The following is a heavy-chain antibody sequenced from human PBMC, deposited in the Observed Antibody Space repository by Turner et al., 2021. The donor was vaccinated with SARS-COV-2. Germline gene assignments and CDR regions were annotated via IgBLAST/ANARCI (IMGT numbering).Heavy chain of an antibody. D-gene: IGHD2-2*01. J-gene: IGHJ5*02. CDR3: ATGYQLRVNWFDP. Sequence: QLRLVQSGAEAEQPGASVKVSRKLSGLTLTELSLYRVRQAPGEGLWWVGVFYPEDGYTIYAQKFQGRVTMTEATSTYTAKMGLSSVGSEDAALYYCATGYQLRVNWFDPWGQGTLVTVSS. CDR2: FYPEDGYT. V-gene: IGHV1-24*01. CDR1: GLTLTELS.